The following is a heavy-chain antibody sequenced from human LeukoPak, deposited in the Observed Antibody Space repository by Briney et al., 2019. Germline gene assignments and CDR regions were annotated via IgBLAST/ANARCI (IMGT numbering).Heavy chain of an antibody. CDR1: GGSISNYY. CDR3: AREVLVTIFGVVTPLYYVDV. CDR2: IYYSGST. J-gene: IGHJ6*03. D-gene: IGHD3-3*01. Sequence: PSETLSLTCTVSGGSISNYYWSWIRQSPGRGLEWIGYIYYSGSTNYNPSLKSRVTISVDTSKNQFSLKLSSVTAADTAVYYCAREVLVTIFGVVTPLYYVDVWGKGTTVTVSS. V-gene: IGHV4-59*12.